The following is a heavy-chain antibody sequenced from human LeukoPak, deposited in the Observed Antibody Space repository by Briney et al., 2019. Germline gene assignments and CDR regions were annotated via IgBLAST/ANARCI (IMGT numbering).Heavy chain of an antibody. CDR2: IYDSGAT. J-gene: IGHJ5*02. CDR3: ARLGWLYGSGSMNWFDP. V-gene: IGHV4-39*01. D-gene: IGHD3-10*01. Sequence: SETLSLTCTVSGGSITSSKYYWGWVRQPPGKGLEWLGSIYDSGATYYNPSLKSRVTVSVDASKKQFSLKLSSVTATDTAAYYCARLGWLYGSGSMNWFDPWGQGTLVTVSP. CDR1: GGSITSSKYY.